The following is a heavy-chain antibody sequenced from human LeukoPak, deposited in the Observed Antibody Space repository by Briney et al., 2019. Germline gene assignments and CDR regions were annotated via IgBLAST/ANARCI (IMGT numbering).Heavy chain of an antibody. CDR3: ARRVIMSAAGVPDTWLDP. CDR1: GGSISSYY. V-gene: IGHV4-4*07. D-gene: IGHD2-8*01. CDR2: IYTSGIT. Sequence: SETLSLTCTVSGGSISSYYWSWVRQPAGKGLEWIGRIYTSGITNYDPSLKSRLTMSLDTSKNQFSLNLRSVTAADTAVYYCARRVIMSAAGVPDTWLDPWGQGILVTVSS. J-gene: IGHJ5*02.